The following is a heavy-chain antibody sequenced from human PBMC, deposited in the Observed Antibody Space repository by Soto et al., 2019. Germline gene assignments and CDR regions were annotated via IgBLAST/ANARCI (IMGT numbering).Heavy chain of an antibody. CDR3: TGGPPNWGFDS. CDR2: MSPKTANT. CDR1: GYTFTIYD. V-gene: IGHV1-8*01. J-gene: IGHJ5*01. Sequence: ASVKVTCKASGYTFTIYDISWVRQTAGQGLEWMGWMSPKTANTGYAQKFQGRVTMTRSTSISTAYMELSSLTSEDTAVYYCTGGPPNWGFDSWGQGTPVTVSS. D-gene: IGHD7-27*01.